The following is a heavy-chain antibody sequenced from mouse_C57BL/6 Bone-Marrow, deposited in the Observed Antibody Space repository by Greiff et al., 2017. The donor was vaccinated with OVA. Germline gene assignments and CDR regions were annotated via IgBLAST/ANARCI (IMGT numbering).Heavy chain of an antibody. D-gene: IGHD1-1*01. CDR1: GYTFTSYW. V-gene: IGHV1-5*01. CDR2: IYPGNSDT. Sequence: VQLQQSGTVLARPGASVKMSCKTSGYTFTSYWMHWVKQRHGQGLEWIGAIYPGNSDTSYNQKFKGKAKLTAVTSASTAYMELSSLTNEDSAVYYCTRLLRYLGYWYFDVWGTGTTVTVSS. J-gene: IGHJ1*03. CDR3: TRLLRYLGYWYFDV.